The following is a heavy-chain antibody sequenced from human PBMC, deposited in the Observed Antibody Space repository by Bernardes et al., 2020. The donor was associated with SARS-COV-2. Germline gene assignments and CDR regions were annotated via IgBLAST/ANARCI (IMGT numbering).Heavy chain of an antibody. CDR2: IRQDGSDK. CDR1: GFTFSDFW. D-gene: IGHD1-20*01. J-gene: IGHJ4*02. Sequence: GGSLRLSCTASGFTFSDFWMHWVRQTPGEGPEWVANIRQDGSDKRYVDSVKGRFSISRDNARNSLYLQMSSLRAEDTAIYYCARGYNTAWDTPPYYWGQGTLVTVSS. V-gene: IGHV3-7*01. CDR3: ARGYNTAWDTPPYY.